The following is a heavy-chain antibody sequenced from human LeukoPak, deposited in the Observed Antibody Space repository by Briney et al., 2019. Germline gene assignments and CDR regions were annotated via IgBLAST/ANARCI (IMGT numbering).Heavy chain of an antibody. CDR2: ISYDGSNK. D-gene: IGHD6-13*01. CDR3: AKDSSSWYYYYYGMDV. J-gene: IGHJ6*02. Sequence: PGGSLRLSCAASGFTFSIYGMHWVRQAPGKGLEWVAVISYDGSNKYYADSVKGRFTISRDNSKNTLYLQMNSLRAEDTAVYYCAKDSSSWYYYYYGMDVWGQGTTVTVSS. CDR1: GFTFSIYG. V-gene: IGHV3-30*18.